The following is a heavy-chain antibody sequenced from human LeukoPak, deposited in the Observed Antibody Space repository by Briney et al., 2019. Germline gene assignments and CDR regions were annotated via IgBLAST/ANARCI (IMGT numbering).Heavy chain of an antibody. V-gene: IGHV3-23*01. CDR2: ISGSGGST. J-gene: IGHJ4*02. CDR1: GFTFSSYA. CDR3: ARDQLKGGSKQLVTWYFDY. D-gene: IGHD6-13*01. Sequence: AGGSLRLSCAASGFTFSSYAMSWVRQAPGKGLEWVSAISGSGGSTYYADSVKGRFTISRDNAKNSLYLQMNSLRDEDTAVYYCARDQLKGGSKQLVTWYFDYWGQGTLVTVSS.